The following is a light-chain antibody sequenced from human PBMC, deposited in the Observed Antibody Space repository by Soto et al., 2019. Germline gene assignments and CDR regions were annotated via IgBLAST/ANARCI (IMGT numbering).Light chain of an antibody. CDR2: GAS. J-gene: IGKJ4*01. Sequence: EIVMTQSPATLSVSPGERATLSCRASQSVSSNLAWYQQKPGQAPRLLIYGASTRATGIPARFSGSRSGTEFSLTISSLQSEDFAVYYCQQYDSWPLTFGGGTKVEI. CDR1: QSVSSN. CDR3: QQYDSWPLT. V-gene: IGKV3-15*01.